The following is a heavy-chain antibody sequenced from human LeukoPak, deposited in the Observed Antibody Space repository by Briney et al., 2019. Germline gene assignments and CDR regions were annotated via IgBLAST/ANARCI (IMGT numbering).Heavy chain of an antibody. Sequence: ASVKVSCKASGHTFTGYYMHWVRQAPGQGLEWMGWINPNSGGTNYAQKFQGRVTMTRDTSISTAYMELSRLRSDDTAVYYCARHPTGLWFGEMSGGWFDPWGQGTLVTVSS. CDR3: ARHPTGLWFGEMSGGWFDP. J-gene: IGHJ5*02. D-gene: IGHD3-10*01. V-gene: IGHV1-2*02. CDR2: INPNSGGT. CDR1: GHTFTGYY.